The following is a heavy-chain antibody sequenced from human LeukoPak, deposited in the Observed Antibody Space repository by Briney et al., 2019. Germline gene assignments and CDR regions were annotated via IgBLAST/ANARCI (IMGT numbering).Heavy chain of an antibody. CDR3: ASRLDDFWSGSHMDV. Sequence: SETLSLTCTVSGGSVSSSSYYWGWIRQPPGKGLEWIGSIYYSGSTYYNPSLKSRVTISVDTSKNQFSLKLSSVTAADTAVYYCASRLDDFWSGSHMDVWGKGTTVTVSS. D-gene: IGHD3-3*01. J-gene: IGHJ6*03. CDR2: IYYSGST. V-gene: IGHV4-39*01. CDR1: GGSVSSSSYY.